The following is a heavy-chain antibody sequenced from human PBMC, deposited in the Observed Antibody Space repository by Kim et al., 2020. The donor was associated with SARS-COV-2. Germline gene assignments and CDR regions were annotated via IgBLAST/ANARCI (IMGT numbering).Heavy chain of an antibody. J-gene: IGHJ1*01. V-gene: IGHV4-59*01. Sequence: NYNPSLKSRVTISVDTSKNQFSLKLSSVTAADTAVYYCASNKIGAEYFQHWGQGTLVTVSS. CDR3: ASNKIGAEYFQH. D-gene: IGHD3-10*01.